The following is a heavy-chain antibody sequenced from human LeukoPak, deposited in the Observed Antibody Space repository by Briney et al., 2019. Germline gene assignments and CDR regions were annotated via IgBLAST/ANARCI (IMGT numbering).Heavy chain of an antibody. CDR2: ISYDGSNK. V-gene: IGHV3-30-3*01. CDR1: GFTFTSYA. J-gene: IGHJ4*02. Sequence: GGSLRLSCTASGFTFTSYAMHWVRQAPGKGLEWVAVISYDGSNKYYADSVKGRFTISRDNSKNTLYLQMNSLRAEDTAVYYCAREAMGLDYWGQGTLVTVSS. D-gene: IGHD5-18*01. CDR3: AREAMGLDY.